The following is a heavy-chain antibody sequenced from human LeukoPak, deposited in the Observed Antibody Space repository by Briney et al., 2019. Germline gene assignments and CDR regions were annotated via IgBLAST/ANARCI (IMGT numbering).Heavy chain of an antibody. D-gene: IGHD2-2*01. CDR1: GFTFSDHY. CDR2: ARNKGSSYAS. Sequence: GGSLRLSCAASGFTFSDHYMDWVRQAPGKGLEWVGRARNKGSSYASAYAASVKVRFTISRDDSENSLYLQMNSLKTEDTDVYYCARVRYCSSTTCRGAFDIWGQGTTVTVSS. V-gene: IGHV3-72*01. CDR3: ARVRYCSSTTCRGAFDI. J-gene: IGHJ3*02.